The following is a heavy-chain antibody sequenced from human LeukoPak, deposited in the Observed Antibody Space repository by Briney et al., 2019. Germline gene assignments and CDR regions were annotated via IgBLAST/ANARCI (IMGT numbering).Heavy chain of an antibody. CDR1: RYTFTCYY. CDR2: INPSGGDT. J-gene: IGHJ4*02. V-gene: IGHV1-46*01. CDR3: AREAMDNLRFDY. D-gene: IGHD1-14*01. Sequence: ASVKVSCKASRYTFTCYYMHWVRQAPGQGLEWMGIINPSGGDTSYAQKFQGRLTMTRDTSTNTVYMELTSLRSEDTAVYYCAREAMDNLRFDYWGQGTLLSVSS.